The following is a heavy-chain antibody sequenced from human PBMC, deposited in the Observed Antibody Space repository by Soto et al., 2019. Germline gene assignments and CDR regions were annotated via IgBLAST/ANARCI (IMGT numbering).Heavy chain of an antibody. CDR2: IYYSGST. D-gene: IGHD4-17*01. J-gene: IGHJ4*02. V-gene: IGHV4-59*01. CDR1: GGSISSYY. Sequence: SETLSLTCTVSGGSISSYYWSWIRQPPGKGLEWIGYIYYSGSTNYNPSLKSRVTISVDTSKNQFSLKLSSVTAADTAVYYCARDSDGDYFFGYWGQGTLVTVSS. CDR3: ARDSDGDYFFGY.